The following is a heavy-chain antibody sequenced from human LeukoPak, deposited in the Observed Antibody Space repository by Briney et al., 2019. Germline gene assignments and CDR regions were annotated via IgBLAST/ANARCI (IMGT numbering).Heavy chain of an antibody. CDR1: GYTFTGYY. CDR3: ARVRENCTNGVCYPPYYYYYMDV. D-gene: IGHD2-8*01. Sequence: ASVKVSCKASGYTFTGYYMHWVRQAPGQGLEWMGWINPNSGGTDYAQKFQGRVTMTRDTSISTAYMELSRLRSDDTAVYYCARVRENCTNGVCYPPYYYYYMDVWGKGTTVTVSS. J-gene: IGHJ6*03. CDR2: INPNSGGT. V-gene: IGHV1-2*02.